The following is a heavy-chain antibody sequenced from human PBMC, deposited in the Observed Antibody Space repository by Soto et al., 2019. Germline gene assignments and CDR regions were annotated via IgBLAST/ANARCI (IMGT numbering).Heavy chain of an antibody. CDR3: AKNAAPVTTLIDY. CDR1: GFTFNNYV. CDR2: LGSGGVSA. V-gene: IGHV3-23*01. Sequence: EVHLLESGGGLVQPWGSLRRSCAASGFTFNNYVMSLVRQAPGKGLEWVSALGSGGVSAYYADSVKGLFTISRDNSQNTLYLLMNSLRAEDTAVYYCAKNAAPVTTLIDYWGQGTLVPVSS. J-gene: IGHJ4*02. D-gene: IGHD4-17*01.